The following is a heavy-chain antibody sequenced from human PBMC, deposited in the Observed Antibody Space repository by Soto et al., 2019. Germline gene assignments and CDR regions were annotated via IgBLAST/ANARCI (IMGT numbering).Heavy chain of an antibody. CDR2: ISGSGGST. Sequence: GGSLRLSCAASGFTFSSYAMSWVRQAPGKGLEWVSAISGSGGSTYYADSVKGRFTISRDNSKNTLYLQMNSLRAEDTAVYYCAKDHYSGYDLFGSFDYWGQGTLVTVSS. CDR1: GFTFSSYA. J-gene: IGHJ4*02. D-gene: IGHD5-12*01. V-gene: IGHV3-23*01. CDR3: AKDHYSGYDLFGSFDY.